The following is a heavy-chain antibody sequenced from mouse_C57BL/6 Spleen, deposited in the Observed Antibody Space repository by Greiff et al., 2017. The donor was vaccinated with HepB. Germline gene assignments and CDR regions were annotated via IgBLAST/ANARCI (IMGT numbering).Heavy chain of an antibody. Sequence: QVQLQQSGAELVKPGASVKISCKASGYAFSSYWMNWVKQRPGKGLEWIGQIYPGDGDTNYNGKFKGKATLTADKSSSTAYMQLSSLTSEDSAVYFCARGPYGSSFDYWGQGTTLTVSS. D-gene: IGHD1-1*01. J-gene: IGHJ2*01. V-gene: IGHV1-80*01. CDR2: IYPGDGDT. CDR3: ARGPYGSSFDY. CDR1: GYAFSSYW.